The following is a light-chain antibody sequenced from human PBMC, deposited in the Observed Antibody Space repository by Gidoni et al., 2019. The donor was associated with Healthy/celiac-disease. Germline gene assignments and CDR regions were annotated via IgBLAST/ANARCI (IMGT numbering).Light chain of an antibody. V-gene: IGKV4-1*01. Sequence: DIFMPQSPDSLAVSLGERATINCKSSPSVLYSSNNKNYLAWYQQKPGQPPKLLIYWASTRESGVPDRFSGSGSGTDFTLTISSLQAEDVAVYYCQQYYSTPHTFGQGTKLEIK. CDR3: QQYYSTPHT. CDR2: WAS. CDR1: PSVLYSSNNKNY. J-gene: IGKJ2*01.